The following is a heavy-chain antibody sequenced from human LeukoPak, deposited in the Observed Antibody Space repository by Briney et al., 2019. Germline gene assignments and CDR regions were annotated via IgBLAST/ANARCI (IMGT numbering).Heavy chain of an antibody. CDR2: ISSNGGST. J-gene: IGHJ4*02. Sequence: PGGSLRLSCAASGFTFSSYAMHWVRQAPGKGLEYVSAISSNGGSTYYADSVKGRFTISRDNSKNTLYLQMSSLRAEDTAVYYCVKDRGWHYFDYWGQGTLVTVSS. CDR1: GFTFSSYA. D-gene: IGHD6-19*01. V-gene: IGHV3-64D*06. CDR3: VKDRGWHYFDY.